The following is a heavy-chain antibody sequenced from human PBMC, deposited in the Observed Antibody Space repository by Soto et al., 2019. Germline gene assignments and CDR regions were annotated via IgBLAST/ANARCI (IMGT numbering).Heavy chain of an antibody. J-gene: IGHJ3*02. CDR3: ARDLAGRYYGSGSYVFDI. CDR2: INAGNGNT. CDR1: GYTFTSHA. Sequence: ASVKVSCKASGYTFTSHAMHWVRQAPGQRLEWMGWINAGNGNTKYSQKFQGRVTITRDTSASTAYMELSSLRSEDTAVYYCARDLAGRYYGSGSYVFDIWGQGTMVTVSS. D-gene: IGHD3-10*01. V-gene: IGHV1-3*01.